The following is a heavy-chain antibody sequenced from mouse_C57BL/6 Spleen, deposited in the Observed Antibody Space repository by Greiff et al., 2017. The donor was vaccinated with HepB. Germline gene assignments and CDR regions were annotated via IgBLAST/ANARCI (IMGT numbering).Heavy chain of an antibody. D-gene: IGHD2-2*01. CDR1: GYSITSGYY. CDR2: ISYDGSN. Sequence: DVKLQESGPGLVKPSQSLSLTCSVTGYSITSGYYWNWIRQFPGNNLEWMGYISYDGSNNYNPSLKNRISITRDTSKNQFFLKLNSVTTEDTATYYCARGGYGYVFDVWGTGTTVTVSS. V-gene: IGHV3-6*01. J-gene: IGHJ1*03. CDR3: ARGGYGYVFDV.